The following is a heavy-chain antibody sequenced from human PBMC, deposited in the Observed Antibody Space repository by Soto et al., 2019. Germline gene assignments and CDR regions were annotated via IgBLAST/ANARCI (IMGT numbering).Heavy chain of an antibody. CDR3: ARLDLCYDY. CDR2: IHYSVVT. D-gene: IGHD2-15*01. Sequence: QVQLQESGPGLVKPSQTLSLTCNVSVGAITNDGYYWSWIRQHPGKALEWIGNIHYSVVTYYNPTLNSGAAISVDVSNYHFSLKLDSVTAADTAVYYCARLDLCYDYWGQGFLVSVSS. J-gene: IGHJ4*02. CDR1: VGAITNDGYY. V-gene: IGHV4-31*03.